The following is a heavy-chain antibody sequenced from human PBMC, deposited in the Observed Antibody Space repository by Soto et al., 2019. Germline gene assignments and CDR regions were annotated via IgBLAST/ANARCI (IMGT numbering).Heavy chain of an antibody. CDR1: GGTFSSYT. J-gene: IGHJ6*03. D-gene: IGHD3-16*01. CDR3: ARDLGSYYYYYMDV. Sequence: VASAKVSCKASGGTFSSYTISWARQAPGQGLEWMGRIIPILGIANYAQKFQGRVTITADKSTSTAYMELSSLRSEDTAVYYCARDLGSYYYYYMDVWGKGTTVTVSS. V-gene: IGHV1-69*04. CDR2: IIPILGIA.